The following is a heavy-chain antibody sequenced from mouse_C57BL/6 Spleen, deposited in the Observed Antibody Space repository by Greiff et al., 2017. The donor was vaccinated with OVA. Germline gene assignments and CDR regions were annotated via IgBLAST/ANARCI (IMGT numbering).Heavy chain of an antibody. CDR3: ARAYYYGRNWYFDV. J-gene: IGHJ1*03. Sequence: QVQLQQSGPELVKPGASVKISCKASGYAFSSSWMNWVKQRPGKGLEWIGRIYPGDGDTNYNGKFKGKATLTADKSSSTAYMQLSSLTSEDSAVYFCARAYYYGRNWYFDVWGTGTTVTVSS. CDR1: GYAFSSSW. V-gene: IGHV1-82*01. D-gene: IGHD1-1*01. CDR2: IYPGDGDT.